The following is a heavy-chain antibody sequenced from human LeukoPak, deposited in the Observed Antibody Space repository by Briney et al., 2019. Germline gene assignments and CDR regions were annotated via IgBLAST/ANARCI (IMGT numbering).Heavy chain of an antibody. CDR1: GDSISSYY. Sequence: PSETLSLTCTVSGDSISSYYWSWIRQPPGKGLEWIGFIDDSGSTIYNPSLRSRVTISVTTSKNQFSLQLSSVTAADTAVYYCARSGGIYTSTWYFHHWGQGTPVTVSS. V-gene: IGHV4-59*01. J-gene: IGHJ1*01. CDR3: ARSGGIYTSTWYFHH. D-gene: IGHD6-13*01. CDR2: IDDSGST.